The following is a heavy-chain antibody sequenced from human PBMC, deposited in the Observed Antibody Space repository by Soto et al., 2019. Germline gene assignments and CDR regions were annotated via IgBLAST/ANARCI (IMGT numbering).Heavy chain of an antibody. CDR3: AKDWGQWLEYYFDY. Sequence: QVQLVESGGGVVQPGRSLRLSCAASGFTFSSYAMHWVRQVPGKGLEWVAVISYDGSNKYYADSVKGRFTISRDNSKNTLYLQMNSLRAEDTAVYYCAKDWGQWLEYYFDYWGQGTLVTVSS. D-gene: IGHD6-19*01. CDR1: GFTFSSYA. CDR2: ISYDGSNK. J-gene: IGHJ4*02. V-gene: IGHV3-30-3*01.